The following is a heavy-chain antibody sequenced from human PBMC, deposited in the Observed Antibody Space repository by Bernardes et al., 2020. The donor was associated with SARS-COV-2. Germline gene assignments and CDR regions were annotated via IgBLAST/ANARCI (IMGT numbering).Heavy chain of an antibody. CDR1: GVPIGSHY. D-gene: IGHD6-13*01. Sequence: SETLSLTCTVSGVPIGSHYWSWIRQSPGKGLEWIGNVYFTGNTNHNPSHKSRVIISIDTSTNQFSLRLISVPAADAAVYYCARDVFLGSSWDHSYYGMEVWGQGTTVTVSS. CDR3: ARDVFLGSSWDHSYYGMEV. J-gene: IGHJ6*02. CDR2: VYFTGNT. V-gene: IGHV4-59*11.